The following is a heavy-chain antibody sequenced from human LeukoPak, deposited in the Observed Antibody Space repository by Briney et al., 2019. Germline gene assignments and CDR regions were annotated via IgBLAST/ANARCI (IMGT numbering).Heavy chain of an antibody. J-gene: IGHJ4*02. CDR3: AGSMVRGVEGFDH. Sequence: GGSLRLSCAASGFTFSNYEMTWVRQAPGKGLEWVSYISSSGSTIYYADSVKGRFTISRDNAKNSLYLQMNSLRAEDTAVYYCAGSMVRGVEGFDHWGEETLVTVSS. D-gene: IGHD3-10*01. V-gene: IGHV3-48*03. CDR1: GFTFSNYE. CDR2: ISSSGSTI.